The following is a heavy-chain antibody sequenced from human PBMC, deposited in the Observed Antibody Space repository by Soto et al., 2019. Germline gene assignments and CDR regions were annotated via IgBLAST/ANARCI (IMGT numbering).Heavy chain of an antibody. V-gene: IGHV4-59*01. CDR3: ASLYSSGYHFDY. CDR1: GGSISSYY. D-gene: IGHD3-22*01. Sequence: ASETLSLTCTVSGGSISSYYWSWIRQPPGKGLEWIGYIYYSGSTNYNPSLKSRVTISVDTSKNQFSLKLSSVTAADTAVYYCASLYSSGYHFDYWGQGTLVTVSS. J-gene: IGHJ4*02. CDR2: IYYSGST.